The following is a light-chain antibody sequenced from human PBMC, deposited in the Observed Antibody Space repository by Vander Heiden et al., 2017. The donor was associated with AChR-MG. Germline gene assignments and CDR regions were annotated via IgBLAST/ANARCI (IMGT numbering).Light chain of an antibody. CDR2: DAS. V-gene: IGKV1-5*01. Sequence: DIQMTQSPSTLSASVGDRVTITCRASQSINSWLAWYQQKPGKAPKLLIYDASSLESGVPSRLSGSGSGTEFTLTISSLQPDDSATYYCQQYNRFPYTFGQGTKLEIK. J-gene: IGKJ2*01. CDR3: QQYNRFPYT. CDR1: QSINSW.